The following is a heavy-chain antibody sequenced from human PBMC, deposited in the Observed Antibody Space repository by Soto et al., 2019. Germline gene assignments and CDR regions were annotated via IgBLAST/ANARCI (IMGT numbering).Heavy chain of an antibody. D-gene: IGHD1-1*01. CDR3: AKDILERRYYYYGMDV. V-gene: IGHV3-30*18. J-gene: IGHJ6*02. CDR2: ISYDGSNK. CDR1: GFTFSSYG. Sequence: PGGSLRLSCAASGFTFSSYGMHWVRQAPGKGLEWVAAISYDGSNKYYADSVKGRFTISRDNSKNTLYLQMNSLRAEDTAVYYCAKDILERRYYYYGMDVWGQGTTVTVSS.